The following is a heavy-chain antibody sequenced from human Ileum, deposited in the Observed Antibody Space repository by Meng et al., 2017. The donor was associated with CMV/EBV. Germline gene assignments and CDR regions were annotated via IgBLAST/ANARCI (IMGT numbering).Heavy chain of an antibody. J-gene: IGHJ4*02. CDR1: GFTLSNYW. Sequence: LQWGGSGGGLVSPGGSLGLSCVASGFTLSNYWMLWVRQAPGKGLVWVASISFDGSSTNYADSVKGRFTMSRDNAKNTMYLQMNSVRVDDTAMYYCARTNNADYWGQGTLVTVSS. V-gene: IGHV3-74*01. D-gene: IGHD1-14*01. CDR2: ISFDGSST. CDR3: ARTNNADY.